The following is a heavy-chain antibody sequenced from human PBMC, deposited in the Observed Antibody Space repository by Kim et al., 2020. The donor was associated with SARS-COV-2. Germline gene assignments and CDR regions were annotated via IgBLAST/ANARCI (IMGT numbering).Heavy chain of an antibody. Sequence: SETLSLTCTVSGGSISSSSYYWGWIRQPPGKGLEWIGSIYYSGSTYYNPSLKSRVTISVDTSKNQFSLKLSSVTAADTAVYYCARHPYYDIYPRPNWFDPWGQGTLVTVSS. D-gene: IGHD3-9*01. CDR2: IYYSGST. CDR3: ARHPYYDIYPRPNWFDP. J-gene: IGHJ5*02. V-gene: IGHV4-39*01. CDR1: GGSISSSSYY.